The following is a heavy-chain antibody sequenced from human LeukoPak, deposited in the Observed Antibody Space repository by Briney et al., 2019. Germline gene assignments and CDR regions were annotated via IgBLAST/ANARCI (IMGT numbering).Heavy chain of an antibody. V-gene: IGHV4-59*01. D-gene: IGHD3-10*01. CDR2: IYYSGST. J-gene: IGHJ4*02. Sequence: PSETLSLTCTVSGGSISSYYWSWIRQPPGKGLEWIGYIYYSGSTNYNPSLKSRVTISVDTSKNQFSLKLSSVTAADTAVYYCARGRFYGLGSPLLDYWGQGTLVTGSS. CDR3: ARGRFYGLGSPLLDY. CDR1: GGSISSYY.